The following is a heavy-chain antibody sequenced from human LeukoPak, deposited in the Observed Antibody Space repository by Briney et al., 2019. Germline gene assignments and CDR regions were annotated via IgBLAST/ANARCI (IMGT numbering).Heavy chain of an antibody. CDR3: ARQPHAFDNWFDS. J-gene: IGHJ5*01. CDR1: GGSISSGDYY. V-gene: IGHV4-30-4*01. D-gene: IGHD3-10*01. Sequence: SQTLSLTCTVSGGSISSGDYYWSWIRQPPGKGLEWIGYIYYSGSTYYNPSLKSRVTISVDTSKNQFSLKLTSVTAADTAFYYCARQPHAFDNWFDSWGQGTLVTVSS. CDR2: IYYSGST.